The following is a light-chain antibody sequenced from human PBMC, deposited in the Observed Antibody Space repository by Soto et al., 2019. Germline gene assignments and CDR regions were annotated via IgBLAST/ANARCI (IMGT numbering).Light chain of an antibody. Sequence: DSQITQSPSPLSASVGDRVTITCRASQSISSWLAWYQQNPGKAPRLLIYDASSLESGVPSRFSGSGSGTEFSLTISSLQPDDFATYYCQQYSSYLWTFGQGTKVDIK. CDR1: QSISSW. V-gene: IGKV1-5*01. J-gene: IGKJ1*01. CDR2: DAS. CDR3: QQYSSYLWT.